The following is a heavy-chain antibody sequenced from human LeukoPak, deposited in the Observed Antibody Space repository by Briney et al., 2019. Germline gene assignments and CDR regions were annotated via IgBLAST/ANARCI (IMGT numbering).Heavy chain of an antibody. CDR3: ARACGYSYGTMAY. Sequence: ASVKVSCKASGYTFTGYYMHWVRQAPGQGLEWMGWINPSSGGTNYAQKFQGRVTMTRDTSISTAYMELSRLRSDDTAVYYCARACGYSYGTMAYWGQGTLVTVSS. V-gene: IGHV1-2*02. D-gene: IGHD5-18*01. CDR1: GYTFTGYY. J-gene: IGHJ4*02. CDR2: INPSSGGT.